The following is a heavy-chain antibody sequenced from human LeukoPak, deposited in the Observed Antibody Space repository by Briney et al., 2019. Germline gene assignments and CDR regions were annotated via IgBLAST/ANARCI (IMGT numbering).Heavy chain of an antibody. CDR3: AKDFSGYVFRHFDY. V-gene: IGHV4-34*01. CDR1: GGSFSGYY. CDR2: INHSGST. J-gene: IGHJ4*02. D-gene: IGHD5-12*01. Sequence: SETLSLTCAVYGGSFSGYYWSWIRQPPGKGLEWIGEINHSGSTNYNPSLKSRVTISVDTSKNQFSLKLSSVTAADTAVYYCAKDFSGYVFRHFDYWGQGTLVTVSS.